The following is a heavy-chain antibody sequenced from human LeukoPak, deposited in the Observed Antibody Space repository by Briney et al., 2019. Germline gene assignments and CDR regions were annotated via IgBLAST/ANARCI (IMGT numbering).Heavy chain of an antibody. Sequence: PGGSLRLSCAASGFTFSSYSMNWVRQAPGKGLEWVSSISSSSSYIYYADSVKGRFTISRDNAKNSLYLQMNSLRAEDTAVYYCARDIYGSGSYYAYRGQGTLVTVSS. CDR1: GFTFSSYS. D-gene: IGHD3-10*01. J-gene: IGHJ4*02. CDR2: ISSSSSYI. V-gene: IGHV3-21*01. CDR3: ARDIYGSGSYYAY.